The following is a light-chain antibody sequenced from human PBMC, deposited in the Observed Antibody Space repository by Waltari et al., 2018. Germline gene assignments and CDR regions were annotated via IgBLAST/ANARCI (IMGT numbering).Light chain of an antibody. CDR3: QSFDNMLSGGVV. CDR2: GNN. Sequence: QSVLTQPPSVSGTPGQRVTISCSGSTSTIGAGPDVPWYQHLPGTAPKLLIYGNNNRPSGVPDRFSGSKSGTSASLAITGLQADDEADYFCQSFDNMLSGGVVFGGGTKLAVL. J-gene: IGLJ2*01. CDR1: TSTIGAGPD. V-gene: IGLV1-40*01.